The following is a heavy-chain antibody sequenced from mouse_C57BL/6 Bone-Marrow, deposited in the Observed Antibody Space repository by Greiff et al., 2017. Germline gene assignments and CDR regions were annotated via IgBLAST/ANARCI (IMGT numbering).Heavy chain of an antibody. Sequence: VKLQQPGAELVKPGASVKMSCKASGYTFTSYWITWVKQRPGQGLEWIGDIYPGSGSTNYNEKFKSKATLTVDTSSSTSYMQLSSLTSEDSAVYDGARPYYSNYWYFDVWGTGTTVTVSS. CDR2: IYPGSGST. D-gene: IGHD2-5*01. V-gene: IGHV1-55*01. CDR3: ARPYYSNYWYFDV. CDR1: GYTFTSYW. J-gene: IGHJ1*03.